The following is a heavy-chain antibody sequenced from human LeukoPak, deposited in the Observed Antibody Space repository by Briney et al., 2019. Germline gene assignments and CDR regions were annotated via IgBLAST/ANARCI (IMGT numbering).Heavy chain of an antibody. CDR1: GFIFSSYW. CDR3: AREGTLLWFGELPGPIDY. V-gene: IGHV3-7*01. J-gene: IGHJ4*02. Sequence: GGSLRLSCAASGFIFSSYWMSWVRQAPGKGLEWVAYIKQDGSEKYYVDSVKGRFTISRDNAKDSLYLQMNSLRAEDTAVYYCAREGTLLWFGELPGPIDYWGQGTLVTVSS. D-gene: IGHD3-10*01. CDR2: IKQDGSEK.